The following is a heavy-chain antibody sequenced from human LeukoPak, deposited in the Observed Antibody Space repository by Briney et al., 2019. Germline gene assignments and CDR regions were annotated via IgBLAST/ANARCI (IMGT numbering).Heavy chain of an antibody. CDR3: ARGSGFRITRVRGGPGRGFEI. V-gene: IGHV4-34*01. D-gene: IGHD3-10*01. CDR2: INHSGST. Sequence: PSETLSLTCAVYGGSFSGYYWSWIRQPPGKGLEWIGKINHSGSTNYNPSLKSRVTISVDTSKNQFSLKLSSVTAADTAVYYCARGSGFRITRVRGGPGRGFEIWGHGTMGTLTS. CDR1: GGSFSGYY. J-gene: IGHJ3*02.